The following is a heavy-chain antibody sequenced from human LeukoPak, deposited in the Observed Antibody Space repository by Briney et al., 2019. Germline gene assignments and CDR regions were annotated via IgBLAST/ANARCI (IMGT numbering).Heavy chain of an antibody. V-gene: IGHV4-34*01. CDR3: ARVHVRDRGSWFDP. Sequence: SETLSLTCAVYGGSFSGYYWSWIRQPPGKGLEGIGEINHSGSTNYNPSLKSRVTISVDTSKNQFSLKLSSVTAADTAVYYCARVHVRDRGSWFDPWGQGTLVTVSS. J-gene: IGHJ5*02. CDR2: INHSGST. CDR1: GGSFSGYY. D-gene: IGHD3-10*02.